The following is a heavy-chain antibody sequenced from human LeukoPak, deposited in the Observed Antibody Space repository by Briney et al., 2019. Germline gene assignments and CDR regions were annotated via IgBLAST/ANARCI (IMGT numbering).Heavy chain of an antibody. D-gene: IGHD3-22*01. CDR1: GFTVSSNY. CDR3: ARDGLNYYDSSGYYLAAFDI. V-gene: IGHV3-66*01. CDR2: IYSGGST. Sequence: PGGSLRLSCAASGFTVSSNYMSWVRQAPGKGLEWVSVIYSGGSTYYADSVKGRFTISRDNAKNSLYLQMNSLRAEDTAVYYCARDGLNYYDSSGYYLAAFDIWGQGTMVTVSS. J-gene: IGHJ3*02.